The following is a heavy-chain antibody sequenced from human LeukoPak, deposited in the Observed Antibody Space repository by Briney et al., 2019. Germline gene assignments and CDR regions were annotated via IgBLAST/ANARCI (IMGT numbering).Heavy chain of an antibody. D-gene: IGHD1-26*01. Sequence: PGGSLRLSCAASGFTFSDYYMSWIRQAPGKGLEWVSYISSSGSTIYYADSVKGRFTISRDNAKNSLYLQMNGLRAEDTAVYYCARALGATSYAFDIWGQGTMVTVSS. CDR1: GFTFSDYY. J-gene: IGHJ3*02. V-gene: IGHV3-11*01. CDR3: ARALGATSYAFDI. CDR2: ISSSGSTI.